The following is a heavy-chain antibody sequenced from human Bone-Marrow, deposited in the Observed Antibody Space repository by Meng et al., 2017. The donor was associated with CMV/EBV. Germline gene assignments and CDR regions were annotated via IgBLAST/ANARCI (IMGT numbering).Heavy chain of an antibody. CDR3: ARLLRFLEWYPWYFDY. J-gene: IGHJ4*02. V-gene: IGHV4-31*02. CDR2: IYYSGST. CDR1: GSINSGGYY. Sequence: GSINSGGYYWSWIRQHPGKGLEWIGYIYYSGSTYYNPSLKSRVTISVDTSKNQFSLKLSSVTAADTAVYYCARLLRFLEWYPWYFDYWGQGTLVTVSS. D-gene: IGHD3-3*01.